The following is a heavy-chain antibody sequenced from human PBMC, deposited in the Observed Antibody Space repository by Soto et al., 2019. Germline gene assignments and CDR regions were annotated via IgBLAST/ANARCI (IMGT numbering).Heavy chain of an antibody. CDR1: GYTFTSYG. Sequence: ASVKVSCKASGYTFTSYGIHWVRQAPGQRLEWMGWINAANGDTKYSPKFQGRVTITRDTSASTAYMELSSLRSEDTAVYYCAMTNWNHRRFGPWGQGTLVTVSS. CDR3: AMTNWNHRRFGP. V-gene: IGHV1-3*01. J-gene: IGHJ5*02. D-gene: IGHD1-1*01. CDR2: INAANGDT.